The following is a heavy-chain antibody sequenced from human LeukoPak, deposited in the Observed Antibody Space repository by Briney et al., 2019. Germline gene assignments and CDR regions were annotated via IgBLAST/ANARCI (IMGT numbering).Heavy chain of an antibody. V-gene: IGHV1-8*01. CDR3: ARSGVAAFSFDY. J-gene: IGHJ4*02. D-gene: IGHD6-6*01. CDR2: MNPNTGRT. Sequence: GASVKVSCKASRYTFTSYDINWVREAAGQGLEWMGWMNPNTGRTGYAQKFQGRVTITTDESTSTAYMELSSLRSEDTAVYYCARSGVAAFSFDYWGQGTLVTVSS. CDR1: RYTFTSYD.